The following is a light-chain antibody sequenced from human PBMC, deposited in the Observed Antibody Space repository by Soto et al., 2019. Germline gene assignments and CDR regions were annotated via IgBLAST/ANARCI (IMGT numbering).Light chain of an antibody. CDR1: NSNIGDNY. V-gene: IGLV1-51*01. Sequence: QSVLTQPPSVSAAPGQTVTISCSGSNSNIGDNYVSWYQQFPGTAPKLLIYDNDKRPSGIPDRFAGSKSGTSATVGIIGLQTGDEADYYCATWDSSLSAVVFGGGTQLTVL. CDR3: ATWDSSLSAVV. CDR2: DND. J-gene: IGLJ3*02.